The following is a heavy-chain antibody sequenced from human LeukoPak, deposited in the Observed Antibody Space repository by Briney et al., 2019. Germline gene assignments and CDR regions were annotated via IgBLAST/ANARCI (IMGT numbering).Heavy chain of an antibody. CDR3: ASYDILTGYSRHPLKR. D-gene: IGHD3-9*01. J-gene: IGHJ4*02. V-gene: IGHV3-23*01. CDR2: ISGGGGST. Sequence: GGSLRLSCAASGFTFSSYAMSWVRQAPGKGLEWVSSISGGGGSTYYADSVKGRFTISRDNSKNTLYLQVNSLRAEDTAVYHRASYDILTGYSRHPLKRWGQGTLVTVSS. CDR1: GFTFSSYA.